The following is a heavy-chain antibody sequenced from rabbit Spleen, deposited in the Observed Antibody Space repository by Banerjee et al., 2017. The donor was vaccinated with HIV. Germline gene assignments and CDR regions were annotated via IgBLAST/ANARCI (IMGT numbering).Heavy chain of an antibody. CDR1: GFSFSSYY. V-gene: IGHV1S7*01. D-gene: IGHD8-1*01. Sequence: QLVESGGGLVKPGASLTLTCTASGFSFSSYYMNWVRQAPGKGLEWVGYIDPVFGITYYANWVNGRFSISRENAQNTVFLQMTSLTAADTATYFCARDGAGGSYFALWGPGTLVTVS. CDR3: ARDGAGGSYFAL. J-gene: IGHJ4*01. CDR2: IDPVFGIT.